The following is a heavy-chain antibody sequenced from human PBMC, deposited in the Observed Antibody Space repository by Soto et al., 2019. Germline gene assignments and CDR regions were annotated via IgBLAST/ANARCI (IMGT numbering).Heavy chain of an antibody. CDR2: IYPGDSSI. V-gene: IGHV5-51*01. CDR3: SRHAYCASNTCYYYYGLDV. J-gene: IGHJ6*02. Sequence: ESLKISCQGSGYTFTNPWIGWVRQMPGKGMKWMGIIYPGDSSIRYSPSFQGQVTISADMSTSTAYLQWSSLKASDTAMYYCSRHAYCASNTCYYYYGLDVWGQGTTVTVSS. CDR1: GYTFTNPW. D-gene: IGHD2-2*01.